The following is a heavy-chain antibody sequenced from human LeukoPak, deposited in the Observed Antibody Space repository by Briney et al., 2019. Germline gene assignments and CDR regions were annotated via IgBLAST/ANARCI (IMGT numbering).Heavy chain of an antibody. Sequence: PGGSLRLSCTVSGFTVSSNSMSWVRQAPGKGLEWVSFIYSGSTHYSNSVKGRFTISRDNSKNTLYLQMNSLRAEDTAVYYCAKGAMIVVVLGAFDIWGQGTMVTVSS. V-gene: IGHV3-53*01. D-gene: IGHD3-22*01. CDR3: AKGAMIVVVLGAFDI. CDR2: IYSGST. CDR1: GFTVSSNS. J-gene: IGHJ3*02.